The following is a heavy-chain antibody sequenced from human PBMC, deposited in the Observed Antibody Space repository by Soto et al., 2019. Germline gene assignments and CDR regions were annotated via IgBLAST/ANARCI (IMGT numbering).Heavy chain of an antibody. J-gene: IGHJ6*02. CDR3: ARASLPLPAARSGMDV. V-gene: IGHV3-33*01. D-gene: IGHD2-2*01. Sequence: GGSLRLSCAASGFTFSSYGMHWVRQAPGKGLEWVAVIWYDGSNKYYADSVKGRFTISRDNSKNTLYLQMNSLRAEDTAVYYCARASLPLPAARSGMDVWGQGTTVTVSS. CDR1: GFTFSSYG. CDR2: IWYDGSNK.